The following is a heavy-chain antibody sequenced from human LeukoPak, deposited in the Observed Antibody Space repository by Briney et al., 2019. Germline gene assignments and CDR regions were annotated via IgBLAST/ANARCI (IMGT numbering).Heavy chain of an antibody. Sequence: ASVKVYCKASGYTFTSYDINWVRQATGQGLEWMGWMNPNSGNTGYAQKFQGRVTMTRNTSISTAYMELSSLRSEDTAVYYCARKSIAARYWFDRWGQGTLVTVSS. D-gene: IGHD6-13*01. V-gene: IGHV1-8*01. CDR2: MNPNSGNT. J-gene: IGHJ5*02. CDR1: GYTFTSYD. CDR3: ARKSIAARYWFDR.